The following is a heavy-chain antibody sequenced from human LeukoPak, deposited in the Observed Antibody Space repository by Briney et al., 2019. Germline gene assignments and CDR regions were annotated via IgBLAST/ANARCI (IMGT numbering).Heavy chain of an antibody. V-gene: IGHV3-30-3*01. J-gene: IGHJ5*02. CDR2: ISYDGSNK. CDR3: ASQGGTISRWFDP. D-gene: IGHD3-16*01. Sequence: GSLRLSCAASGFTFSSYAMHWVRQAPGKGLEWVAVISYDGSNKYYADSVKGRFTISRDNSKNTLYLQMNSLRAEGTAVYYCASQGGTISRWFDPWGQGTLVTVSS. CDR1: GFTFSSYA.